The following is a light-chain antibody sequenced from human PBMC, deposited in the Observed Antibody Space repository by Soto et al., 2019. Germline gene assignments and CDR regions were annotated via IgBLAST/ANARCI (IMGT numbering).Light chain of an antibody. CDR3: QSNDSSLSGWV. V-gene: IGLV1-51*01. J-gene: IGLJ2*01. Sequence: QSVMTQPPSVSAAPGQKVTISCSGSSSNIGGNSVSWYQQFPGTAPKLLIYDDDKRPSGIPDRFSGSKSGTSATLAITGLQAEDEADYYCQSNDSSLSGWVFGGGTKVTVL. CDR1: SSNIGGNS. CDR2: DDD.